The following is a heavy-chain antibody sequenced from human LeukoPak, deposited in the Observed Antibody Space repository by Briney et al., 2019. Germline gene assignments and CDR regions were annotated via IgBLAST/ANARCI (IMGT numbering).Heavy chain of an antibody. CDR2: ISSSGSTI. Sequence: GGSLRLSCAASGFTFSDYYMSWIRQAPGKGLEWVLYISSSGSTIYYADSVKGRFTISRDNAKNSLYLQTNSLRAEDTAVYYCARDRYCSSTSCYNSDAFDIWGQGTMVTVSS. D-gene: IGHD2-2*02. CDR3: ARDRYCSSTSCYNSDAFDI. CDR1: GFTFSDYY. V-gene: IGHV3-11*01. J-gene: IGHJ3*02.